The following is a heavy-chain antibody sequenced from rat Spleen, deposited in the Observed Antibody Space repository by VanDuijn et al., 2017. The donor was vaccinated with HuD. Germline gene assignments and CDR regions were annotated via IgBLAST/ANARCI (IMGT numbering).Heavy chain of an antibody. D-gene: IGHD1-2*01. CDR1: GFTFSDYY. V-gene: IGHV5-7*01. J-gene: IGHJ1*01. CDR2: INYDGSST. CDR3: ARQGGYYSSYMDWYFDF. Sequence: EVQLVESGGGLVQPGRSLKLSCAASGFTFSDYYMAWVRQAPTKGLEWVATINYDGSSTYYRDSVKGRFTISRDNAKSTLYLQMDSLRSEDTATYYCARQGGYYSSYMDWYFDFWGPGTMVTVSS.